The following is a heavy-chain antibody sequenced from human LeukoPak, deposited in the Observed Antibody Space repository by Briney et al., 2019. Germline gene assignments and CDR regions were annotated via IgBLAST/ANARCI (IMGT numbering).Heavy chain of an antibody. CDR1: GFTFSASW. D-gene: IGHD2-2*01. CDR3: ARVDQNDY. Sequence: PGGSLRLSCAASGFTFSASWMTWLRQAPGKGLEWVSSISSSSSYIYYADSVKGRFTISRDNAKNSLYLQMNSLRAEDTAVYYCARVDQNDYWGQGTLVTVSS. J-gene: IGHJ4*02. CDR2: ISSSSSYI. V-gene: IGHV3-21*01.